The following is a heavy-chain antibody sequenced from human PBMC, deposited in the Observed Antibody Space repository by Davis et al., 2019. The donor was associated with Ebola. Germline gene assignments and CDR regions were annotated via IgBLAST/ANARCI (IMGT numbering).Heavy chain of an antibody. J-gene: IGHJ4*02. CDR3: ARETDRGAGWLRPGFDY. CDR2: ISNSRTYI. CDR1: GFAFGTYT. D-gene: IGHD5-12*01. Sequence: PGGSLRPSCAPSGFAFGTYTMNWVRQAPGKGLEWVSSISNSRTYIYYADSVRGRFTISRDNAENSLYLQMDSLRAEDTAIYYCARETDRGAGWLRPGFDYWGQGTLVTVSS. V-gene: IGHV3-21*01.